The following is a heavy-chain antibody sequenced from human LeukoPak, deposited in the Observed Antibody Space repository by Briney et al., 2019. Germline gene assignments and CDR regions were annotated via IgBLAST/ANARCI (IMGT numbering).Heavy chain of an antibody. CDR3: ARGNIAAPQGLL. CDR2: ISSSGSTI. CDR1: GFTFSSYE. D-gene: IGHD6-6*01. Sequence: PGGSLRLSCATSGFTFSSYEMNWVRQAPGKGLEWVSYISSSGSTIYYADSVKGRFTISRDNDKNSLYLQMNSLRAEDTAVYYCARGNIAAPQGLLWGQGTLVTVSS. V-gene: IGHV3-48*03. J-gene: IGHJ4*02.